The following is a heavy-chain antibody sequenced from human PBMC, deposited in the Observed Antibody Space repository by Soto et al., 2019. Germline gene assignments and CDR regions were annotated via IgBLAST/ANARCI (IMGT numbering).Heavy chain of an antibody. CDR1: GYTFTGYY. CDR2: INPNSGGT. V-gene: IGHV1-2*04. J-gene: IGHJ3*02. D-gene: IGHD3-16*01. Sequence: GASVKVSCKASGYTFTGYYMHWVRQAPGQGLEWMGWINPNSGGTNYAQKFQGWVTMTRDMSISTAYMELSRLRSDDTAVYYCARGWVDGVDAFDIWGQGTMVTVSS. CDR3: ARGWVDGVDAFDI.